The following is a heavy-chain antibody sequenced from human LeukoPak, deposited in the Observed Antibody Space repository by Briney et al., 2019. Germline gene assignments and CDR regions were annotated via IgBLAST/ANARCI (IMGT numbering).Heavy chain of an antibody. V-gene: IGHV1-46*02. Sequence: GASVKVSCKASGYTFNSSYMHWVRQAPGQGLEWMGIINPSDDSTRYAQKFRGRVTMTKDTSTNTVYMHLSSLSSDDTAVYYCARDRVFFDYWGQGTLVTVSS. CDR1: GYTFNSSY. CDR2: INPSDDST. J-gene: IGHJ4*02. CDR3: ARDRVFFDY.